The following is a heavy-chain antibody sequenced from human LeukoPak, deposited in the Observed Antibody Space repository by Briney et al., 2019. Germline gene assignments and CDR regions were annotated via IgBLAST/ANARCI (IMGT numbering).Heavy chain of an antibody. Sequence: GGSLRLSCAASGFTFSSYGMHWVRQAPGKGLEWVSSISGGGGNTYYADSVKGRFTISRDNSKNTLYLQINSLRAEDTAIYYCAKDCVKYSSSPIDYWGQGTLVIVSS. J-gene: IGHJ4*02. CDR2: ISGGGGNT. CDR3: AKDCVKYSSSPIDY. CDR1: GFTFSSYG. D-gene: IGHD6-6*01. V-gene: IGHV3-23*01.